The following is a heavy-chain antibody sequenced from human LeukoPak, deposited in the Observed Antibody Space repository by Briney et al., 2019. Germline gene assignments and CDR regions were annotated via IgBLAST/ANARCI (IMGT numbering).Heavy chain of an antibody. CDR1: GYTFTSYD. CDR3: ARRAVDNSYYYYMDV. V-gene: IGHV1-8*03. J-gene: IGHJ6*03. D-gene: IGHD6-19*01. CDR2: MNPKSGNT. Sequence: ASVKVSCKASGYTFTSYDINWVRQVTGQGLEWMGWMNPKSGNTGCAQKFQGRVTITRNTSISTAYMEVGSLRYEDTAVYCCARRAVDNSYYYYMDVWGKGTTVTVSS.